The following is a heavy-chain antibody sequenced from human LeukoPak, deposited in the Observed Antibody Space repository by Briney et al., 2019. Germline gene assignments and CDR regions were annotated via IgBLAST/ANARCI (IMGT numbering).Heavy chain of an antibody. Sequence: ASVKVSCKASGYTFTSYYMLWVRQAPGQGLEWMGIINPSGGSTSYAQKFQGRITMTRDTSTSTVYMELSSLRSEDTAVYYCARSPPVANLNPEYYYDSRTHFDYWGQGTLVTVSS. D-gene: IGHD3-22*01. V-gene: IGHV1-46*01. J-gene: IGHJ4*02. CDR3: ARSPPVANLNPEYYYDSRTHFDY. CDR1: GYTFTSYY. CDR2: INPSGGST.